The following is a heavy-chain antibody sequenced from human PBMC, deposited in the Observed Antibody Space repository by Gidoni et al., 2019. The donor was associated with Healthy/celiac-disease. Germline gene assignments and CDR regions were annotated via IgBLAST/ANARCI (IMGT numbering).Heavy chain of an antibody. CDR3: ARHREEPTNFDY. J-gene: IGHJ4*02. V-gene: IGHV4-39*01. CDR2: IYYSGST. D-gene: IGHD1-1*01. Sequence: QLQLQESGPGLVKPSETPSLTCTVSGGSISSSSYYWGWFRQPPGKGLVWIGSIYYSGSTYYNPSLKSRVTISVDTSKNQFSLKLSSVTAADTAVYYCARHREEPTNFDYWGQGTLVTVSS. CDR1: GGSISSSSYY.